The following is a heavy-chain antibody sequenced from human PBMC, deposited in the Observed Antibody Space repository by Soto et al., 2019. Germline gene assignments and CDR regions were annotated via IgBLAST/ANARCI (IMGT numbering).Heavy chain of an antibody. Sequence: GASVKVSCKASGGTFNNYAISWVRQASGQGLEWMGGIIPIFGTTMYAQKFQGRVTITADESTSTAYMELSSLRSEDTAVYYCARSGYTGFDSWFDPWGQGTLVTGSS. D-gene: IGHD5-12*01. CDR3: ARSGYTGFDSWFDP. CDR1: GGTFNNYA. J-gene: IGHJ5*02. V-gene: IGHV1-69*13. CDR2: IIPIFGTT.